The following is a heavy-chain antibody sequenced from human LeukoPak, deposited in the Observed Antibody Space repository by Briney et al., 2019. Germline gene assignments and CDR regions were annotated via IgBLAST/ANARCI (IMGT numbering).Heavy chain of an antibody. Sequence: GGSLRLSCAASGFTFSSYGMSWVRQAPGKGLEWVSAVSGSGGSTYYADSVKGRFTISRDNSKNTLYLQMNSLRAEDTAVYYCAKSYFDWYRGADYWGKGTTVTISS. CDR2: VSGSGGST. J-gene: IGHJ6*04. CDR3: AKSYFDWYRGADY. D-gene: IGHD3-9*01. V-gene: IGHV3-23*01. CDR1: GFTFSSYG.